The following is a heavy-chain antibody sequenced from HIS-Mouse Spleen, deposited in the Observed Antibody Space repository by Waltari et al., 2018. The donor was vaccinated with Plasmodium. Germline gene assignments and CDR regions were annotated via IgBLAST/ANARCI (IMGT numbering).Heavy chain of an antibody. D-gene: IGHD3-16*02. J-gene: IGHJ4*02. Sequence: WVRQAPGKGLEWVSVIYSGGSTYYADSVKGRFTISRDNSKNTLYLQMNSLRAEDTAVYYCARGALGGGVIWYYFDYWGQGTLVTVSS. CDR2: IYSGGST. V-gene: IGHV3-53*01. CDR3: ARGALGGGVIWYYFDY.